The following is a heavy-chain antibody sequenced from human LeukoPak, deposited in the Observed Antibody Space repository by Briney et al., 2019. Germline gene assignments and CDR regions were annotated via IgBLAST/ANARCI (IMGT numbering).Heavy chain of an antibody. CDR1: GGTFSSYA. Sequence: GSSVKVSCKASGGTFSSYAISWVRQAPEQGLEWMGGIIPIFGTANYAQKFQGRVTITADKSTSTAYMELTSLRSEDTAVYYCARRPDIDAFDIWGQGTMVTVSS. CDR3: ARRPDIDAFDI. V-gene: IGHV1-69*06. CDR2: IIPIFGTA. D-gene: IGHD2-15*01. J-gene: IGHJ3*02.